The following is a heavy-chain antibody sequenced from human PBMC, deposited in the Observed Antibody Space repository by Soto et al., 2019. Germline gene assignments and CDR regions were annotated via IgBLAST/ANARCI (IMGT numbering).Heavy chain of an antibody. D-gene: IGHD1-26*01. CDR3: ARGVGYSGSYYGSYYYGMDV. CDR1: GGTFSSCA. Sequence: SVKVSCKASGGTFSSCAISWVRQAPGQGLEWMGGIIPIFGTANYAQKFQGRVTITADESTSTAYMELSSLRSEDTAVYYCARGVGYSGSYYGSYYYGMDVWGQGTTVTVSS. V-gene: IGHV1-69*13. CDR2: IIPIFGTA. J-gene: IGHJ6*02.